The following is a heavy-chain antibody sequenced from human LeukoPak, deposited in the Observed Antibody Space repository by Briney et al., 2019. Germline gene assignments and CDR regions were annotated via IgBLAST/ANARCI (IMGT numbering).Heavy chain of an antibody. CDR1: GGSFSGYY. CDR2: INHSGSA. V-gene: IGHV4-34*01. D-gene: IGHD3-3*01. Sequence: SETLSLTCAVYGGSFSGYYWTWIRQTPGKGLEWLGEINHSGSANYNPSPNRRVTISVDTSKNQFSLRLSALTAADTGVYYCARARRDSGYYRVDYWGQGTLVTVSS. J-gene: IGHJ4*02. CDR3: ARARRDSGYYRVDY.